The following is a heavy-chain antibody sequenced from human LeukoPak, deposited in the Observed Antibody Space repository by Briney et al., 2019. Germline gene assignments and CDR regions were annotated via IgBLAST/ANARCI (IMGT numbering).Heavy chain of an antibody. D-gene: IGHD5-12*01. J-gene: IGHJ4*02. CDR1: GFTLSSYS. Sequence: PGGSLRLSCAASGFTLSSYSMNWVRQAPGKGLGWVSFISTSSSYIYYADSVKGRFIISRDNARKSLYLQMNSLRAEDTAVYYCARATRGGYDGYFDYWGQGTLVTVSS. CDR3: ARATRGGYDGYFDY. CDR2: ISTSSSYI. V-gene: IGHV3-21*01.